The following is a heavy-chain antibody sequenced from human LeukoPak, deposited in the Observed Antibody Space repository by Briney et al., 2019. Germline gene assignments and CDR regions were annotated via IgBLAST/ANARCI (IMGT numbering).Heavy chain of an antibody. CDR3: ARDEPVRGAFDY. J-gene: IGHJ4*02. CDR1: GGSISSYY. V-gene: IGHV4-4*07. Sequence: SETLSLTCTVSGGSISSYYWSWIRQPAGKGLEWIGRIYTSGSTNYNPSLKSRVTMSVDTSKDQFSLKQSSVTAADTAVYYCARDEPVRGAFDYWGQGTLVTVSS. CDR2: IYTSGST. D-gene: IGHD3-10*02.